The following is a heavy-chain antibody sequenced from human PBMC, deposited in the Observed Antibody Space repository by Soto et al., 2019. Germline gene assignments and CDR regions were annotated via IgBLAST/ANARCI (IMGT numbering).Heavy chain of an antibody. V-gene: IGHV4-59*01. CDR2: IYYSGST. CDR3: ARYEVVRGYDILDDAFDI. CDR1: GGSISSYY. J-gene: IGHJ3*02. D-gene: IGHD3-22*01. Sequence: PSETLSLTCTVSGGSISSYYWSWIRQPPGKGLEWIGYIYYSGSTNYNPSLKSRVTISVDTSKNQFSLKLSSVTAADTAVYYCARYEVVRGYDILDDAFDIWGQGTMVTVSS.